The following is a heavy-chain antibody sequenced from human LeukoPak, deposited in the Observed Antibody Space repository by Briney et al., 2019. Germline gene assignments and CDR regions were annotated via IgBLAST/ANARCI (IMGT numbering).Heavy chain of an antibody. J-gene: IGHJ5*02. V-gene: IGHV3-30*18. Sequence: GGSLRLSCAASGFTFSSYGMHWVRQAPGKGLEWVAVISYDGSNKYYADSVKGRFTISRDTSKNTLYLQMNSLRFEDTAVYYCAKDSGRAGGNISWFDPWGQGTLVTVSS. CDR2: ISYDGSNK. D-gene: IGHD2/OR15-2a*01. CDR1: GFTFSSYG. CDR3: AKDSGRAGGNISWFDP.